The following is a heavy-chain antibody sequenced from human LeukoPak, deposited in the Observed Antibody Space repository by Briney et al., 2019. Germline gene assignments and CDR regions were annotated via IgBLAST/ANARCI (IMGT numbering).Heavy chain of an antibody. CDR2: INPNSGGT. V-gene: IGHV1-2*02. Sequence: ASVNVSCKASGYTLTAYYMHWVRQAPGQGLEWMGWINPNSGGTNYAQKFQGRVTMTRDTSISTAYMELSRLTSDDTAVYYCARDRYCSGGSCYRWFDPWGQGTLVTVSS. J-gene: IGHJ5*02. CDR3: ARDRYCSGGSCYRWFDP. CDR1: GYTLTAYY. D-gene: IGHD2-15*01.